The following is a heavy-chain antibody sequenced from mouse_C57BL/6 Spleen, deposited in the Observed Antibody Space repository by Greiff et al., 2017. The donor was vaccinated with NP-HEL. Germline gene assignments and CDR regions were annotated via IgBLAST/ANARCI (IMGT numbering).Heavy chain of an antibody. V-gene: IGHV1-22*01. CDR3: ARLANWDYAMDY. D-gene: IGHD4-1*02. J-gene: IGHJ4*01. Sequence: EVKLQESGPELVKPGASVKMSCKASGYTFTDYNMHWVKQSHGKSLEWIGYINPNNGGTSYNQKFKGKATLTVNKSSSTAYMELRSLTSEDSAVYYCARLANWDYAMDYWGQGTSVTVSS. CDR1: GYTFTDYN. CDR2: INPNNGGT.